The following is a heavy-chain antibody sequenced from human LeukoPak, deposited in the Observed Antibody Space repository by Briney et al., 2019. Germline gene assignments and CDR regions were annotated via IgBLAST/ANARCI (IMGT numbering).Heavy chain of an antibody. J-gene: IGHJ4*02. D-gene: IGHD5-18*01. Sequence: PGRSLRLSCAASGFTFSSYGMHWVRQAPGKGLEWVAVISYDGSNKYYADSVKGRFTISRDNSKNTLYLQMNSLRAEDTAVYYCAKDGATAMAFDYWGQGTLVTVSS. CDR2: ISYDGSNK. V-gene: IGHV3-30*18. CDR1: GFTFSSYG. CDR3: AKDGATAMAFDY.